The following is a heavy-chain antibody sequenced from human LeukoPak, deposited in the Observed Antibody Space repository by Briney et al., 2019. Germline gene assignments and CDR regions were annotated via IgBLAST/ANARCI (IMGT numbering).Heavy chain of an antibody. CDR3: ARGGSYFVH. CDR2: INANAINT. J-gene: IGHJ4*02. D-gene: IGHD3-16*01. Sequence: PGGSLRLSCEASGFAFSFSAMTWVRQAPGTGLEWVSTINANAINTYYAESVKGRFTISRDNSKSTLYLQLNSLRAEDTAVYYCARGGSYFVHWGQGTLVTVSS. CDR1: GFAFSFSA. V-gene: IGHV3-23*01.